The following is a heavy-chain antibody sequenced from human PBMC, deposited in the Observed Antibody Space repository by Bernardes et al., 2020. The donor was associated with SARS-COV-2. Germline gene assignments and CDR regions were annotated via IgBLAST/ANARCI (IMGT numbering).Heavy chain of an antibody. D-gene: IGHD3-3*01. J-gene: IGHJ4*02. CDR1: GFSLSTSGVG. CDR3: AHNTPTRIAICGVVIIGGGAFDY. V-gene: IGHV2-5*01. CDR2: IYWNDDK. Sequence: SGPTLVKLTQTLTLTCTFSGFSLSTSGVGVGWIRQPPGKALEWLALIYWNDDKRYSPSLKSRLTITKDTSKNQVVLTMTNMDPVDTATYYCAHNTPTRIAICGVVIIGGGAFDYWGQGTLVTVSS.